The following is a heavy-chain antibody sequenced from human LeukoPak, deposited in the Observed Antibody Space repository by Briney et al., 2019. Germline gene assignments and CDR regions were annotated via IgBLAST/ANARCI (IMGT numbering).Heavy chain of an antibody. Sequence: SETLSLTCAVHSGSFSGYHWNWIRQSQEKGLEWIGEINDRGHTNYNPSLKSRVTISVDTSKKQFSLRLSSVTAADTAVYYCARDPTTVVTLPYYFDFWGQGTLVAVSS. CDR2: INDRGHT. J-gene: IGHJ4*02. CDR3: ARDPTTVVTLPYYFDF. D-gene: IGHD4-23*01. V-gene: IGHV4-34*01. CDR1: SGSFSGYH.